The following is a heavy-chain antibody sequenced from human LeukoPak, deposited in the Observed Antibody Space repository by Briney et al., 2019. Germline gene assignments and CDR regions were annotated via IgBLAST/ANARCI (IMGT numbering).Heavy chain of an antibody. CDR1: GGSFSGYY. D-gene: IGHD6-19*01. CDR2: INHSGST. V-gene: IGHV4-34*01. J-gene: IGHJ4*02. Sequence: SETLSLTCPVYGGSFSGYYWSWIRQPPGKGLEWIGEINHSGSTNYNPSLKSRVTISVDTSKNQFSLKLSSVTAADTAVYYCARHYVQWLVSRWGQGTLVTVSS. CDR3: ARHYVQWLVSR.